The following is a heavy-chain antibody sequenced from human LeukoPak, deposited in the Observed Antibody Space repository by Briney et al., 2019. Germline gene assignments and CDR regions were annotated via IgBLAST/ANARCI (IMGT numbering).Heavy chain of an antibody. D-gene: IGHD6-6*01. CDR2: IYPGDSDI. V-gene: IGHV5-51*01. CDR1: GYSFTTYW. J-gene: IGHJ4*02. CDR3: ARSEYSSSPFDY. Sequence: GESLKISCKGSGYSFTTYWIGWVRQMPGKGLEWMGIIYPGDSDIRYSPSFQGQVTISADKSISTAYLQWSSLKASDTATYYCARSEYSSSPFDYWGQGTLVTVSS.